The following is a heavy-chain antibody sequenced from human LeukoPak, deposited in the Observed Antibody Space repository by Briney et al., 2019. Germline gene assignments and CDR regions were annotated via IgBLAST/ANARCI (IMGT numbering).Heavy chain of an antibody. D-gene: IGHD2-21*02. J-gene: IGHJ6*02. CDR1: GFTFSSYW. CDR2: LKPDGSEM. Sequence: GGSLRLSCAASGFTFSSYWMSWVRQAPGKGLEWVANLKPDGSEMYYVDSVKGRLTISRDNAKNSLYLQMNSLRAEDTAVYYYARGPMTSDVWSQGTTVTVSS. CDR3: ARGPMTSDV. V-gene: IGHV3-7*05.